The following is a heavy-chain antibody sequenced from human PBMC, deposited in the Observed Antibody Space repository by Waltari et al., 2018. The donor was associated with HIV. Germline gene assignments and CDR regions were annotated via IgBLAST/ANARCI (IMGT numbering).Heavy chain of an antibody. CDR3: AKGGIIVVVVAATHFDY. CDR1: GFTFSSYA. CDR2: ISGRGGST. V-gene: IGHV3-23*01. D-gene: IGHD2-15*01. Sequence: EVQLLESGGGLVQPGGSLRLSCAASGFTFSSYAMSWVRPAPGKGLEWVSAISGRGGSTYYADSVKGRFTISRDNSKNTLYLQMNSLGAEDTAVYYCAKGGIIVVVVAATHFDYWGQGTLVTVSS. J-gene: IGHJ4*02.